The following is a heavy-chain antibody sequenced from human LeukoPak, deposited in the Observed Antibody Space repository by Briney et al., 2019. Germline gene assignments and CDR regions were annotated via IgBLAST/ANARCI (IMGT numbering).Heavy chain of an antibody. D-gene: IGHD1-1*01. J-gene: IGHJ5*02. CDR3: ARLSSGWFDP. Sequence: LRLSCVASGFTFDDYAMHWIRQPPGKGLEWIGYIYHSGSTYYNPSLKSRVTISVDRSKNQFSLKLSSVTAADTAVYYCARLSSGWFDPWGQGTLVTVSS. CDR2: IYHSGST. V-gene: IGHV4-30-2*01. CDR1: GFTFDDYA.